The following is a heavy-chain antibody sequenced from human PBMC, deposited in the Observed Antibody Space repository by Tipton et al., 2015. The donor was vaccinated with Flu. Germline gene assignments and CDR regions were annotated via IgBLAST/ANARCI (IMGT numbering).Heavy chain of an antibody. CDR2: IRQDGSEI. CDR1: GFTFSSYW. Sequence: GSLRLSCAASGFTFSSYWMHWVRQAPGKGLEWVANIRQDGSEIYYVGSVKGRFTISRDNAKNLGYLQMNSLSVEDTAVYYCVRGMHVWGKGTTVTVSS. CDR3: VRGMHV. J-gene: IGHJ6*03. V-gene: IGHV3-7*01.